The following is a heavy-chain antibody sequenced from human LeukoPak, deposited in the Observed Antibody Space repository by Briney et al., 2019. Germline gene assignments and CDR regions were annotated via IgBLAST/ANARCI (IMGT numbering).Heavy chain of an antibody. V-gene: IGHV4-39*01. CDR1: GGSFSGYY. CDR3: ARQRDSGYDYGKYDY. Sequence: SETLSLTCAVYGGSFSGYYWGWLRQPPGKGLEWIGSIYYSGSTYYNPSLKSRVTISVDTSKNQFSLKLSSVTAADTAVYYCARQRDSGYDYGKYDYWGQGTLVTVSS. D-gene: IGHD5-12*01. J-gene: IGHJ4*02. CDR2: IYYSGST.